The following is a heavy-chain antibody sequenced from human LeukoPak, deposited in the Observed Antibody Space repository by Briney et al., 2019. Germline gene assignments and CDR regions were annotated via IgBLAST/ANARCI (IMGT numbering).Heavy chain of an antibody. CDR2: IYTSGST. CDR1: GGSISSGSYY. J-gene: IGHJ5*02. CDR3: AREDYYGSGSYYDYNWFDP. D-gene: IGHD3-10*01. V-gene: IGHV4-61*02. Sequence: SQTLSLTCTVSGGSISSGSYYWSWIRQPAGKGLEWIGRIYTSGSTNYNPSLKSRVTISVDTSKNQFSLKLSSVTAADTAVYYCAREDYYGSGSYYDYNWFDPWGQGTLVTVSS.